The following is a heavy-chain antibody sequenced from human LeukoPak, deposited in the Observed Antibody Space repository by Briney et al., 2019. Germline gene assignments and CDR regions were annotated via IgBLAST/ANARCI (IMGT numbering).Heavy chain of an antibody. Sequence: PGGSLRLSCAASGFTVSSIYMSWVRQAPGKGLEWVSVIYSGGSTYYADSVKGRFTISRDNSKNTLYLQMNSLRAEDTAVYYCAKERQTGDYFTSDYWGQGTPVTVSS. CDR1: GFTVSSIY. D-gene: IGHD4-17*01. J-gene: IGHJ4*02. CDR2: IYSGGST. CDR3: AKERQTGDYFTSDY. V-gene: IGHV3-53*01.